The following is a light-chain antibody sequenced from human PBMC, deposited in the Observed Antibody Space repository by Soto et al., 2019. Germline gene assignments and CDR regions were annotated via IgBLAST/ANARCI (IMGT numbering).Light chain of an antibody. CDR2: DAS. J-gene: IGKJ4*01. CDR1: QSVGSY. Sequence: EIVLTQSPATLSLSLGETATLSCRDSQSVGSYLAWYQQKPGQAPRLLIYDASTRATGIPARFSGSGSGTDFTLTISSLEPEDFAVYYCQQRTNSPPVTFGGGTKVDNK. CDR3: QQRTNSPPVT. V-gene: IGKV3-11*01.